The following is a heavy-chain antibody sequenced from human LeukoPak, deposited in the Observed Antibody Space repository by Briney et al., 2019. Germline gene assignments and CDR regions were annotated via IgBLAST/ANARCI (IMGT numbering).Heavy chain of an antibody. CDR1: GGTFSSYA. D-gene: IGHD5-12*01. J-gene: IGHJ4*02. V-gene: IGHV1-69*01. CDR2: IIPIFGTA. CDR3: ATLGGGYSGYDLK. Sequence: SVKVSCEASGGTFSSYAISWVRQAPGQGLEWMGGIIPIFGTANYAQKFQGRVTITADESTSTAYMELSSLRSEDTAVYYCATLGGGYSGYDLKWGQGTLVTVSS.